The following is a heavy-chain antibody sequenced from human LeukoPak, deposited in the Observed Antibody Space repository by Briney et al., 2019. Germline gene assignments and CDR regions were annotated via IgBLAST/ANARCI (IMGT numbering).Heavy chain of an antibody. Sequence: KPSETLSLTCTVSGGSISSYYWSWIRQPPGKGLEWIGYIYYSGSTNYNPSLKSRVTISVDTSKNQFSLKLSSVTAADTAVYYCARVWDHDAFDIWGQGTMVTVSS. CDR3: ARVWDHDAFDI. V-gene: IGHV4-59*01. CDR2: IYYSGST. J-gene: IGHJ3*02. D-gene: IGHD3-16*01. CDR1: GGSISSYY.